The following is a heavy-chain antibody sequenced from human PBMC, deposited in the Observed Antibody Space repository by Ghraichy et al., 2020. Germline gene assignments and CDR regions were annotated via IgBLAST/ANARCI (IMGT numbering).Heavy chain of an antibody. CDR2: INDSGSI. D-gene: IGHD1-1*01. V-gene: IGHV4-34*01. CDR3: ARVVFSNNWTPVHWFDY. J-gene: IGHJ5*01. CDR1: GGSFSDYD. Sequence: SETLSLTCAVYGGSFSDYDWTWIRQPPGKGLEWIGEINDSGSIDYNASLKSRVSISLDTSKNQFSLKLSSVTAADTAVYFCARVVFSNNWTPVHWFDYWGQGTQVTVSS.